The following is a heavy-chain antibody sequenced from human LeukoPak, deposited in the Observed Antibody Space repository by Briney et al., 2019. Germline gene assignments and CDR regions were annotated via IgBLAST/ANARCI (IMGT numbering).Heavy chain of an antibody. CDR2: ISSSSSYI. D-gene: IGHD2-2*01. CDR1: GFTFSSYS. V-gene: IGHV3-21*01. CDR3: ARDLVPAAISGDWFDP. J-gene: IGHJ5*02. Sequence: TGGSLRLSCAASGFTFSSYSMNWVRQAPGKGLEWVSSISSSSSYIYYADSVKGRFTISRDNAKNSLYLQMNSLRAEDTAVYYCARDLVPAAISGDWFDPWGQGTLVTVSS.